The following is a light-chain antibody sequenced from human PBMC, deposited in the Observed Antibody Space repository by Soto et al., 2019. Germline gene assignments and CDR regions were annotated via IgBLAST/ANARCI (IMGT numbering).Light chain of an antibody. CDR1: PSDGSG. Sequence: EVLMTQSPATLSVSPGERATLSCRASPSDGSGLSWDQQKPDQAPRLLIYGASTRATGIPDSCSGSGSGTEFTLTIYSLQAEDSAVYYCQQYNNWPPYTFGQGTKVDIK. CDR2: GAS. CDR3: QQYNNWPPYT. J-gene: IGKJ2*01. V-gene: IGKV3-15*01.